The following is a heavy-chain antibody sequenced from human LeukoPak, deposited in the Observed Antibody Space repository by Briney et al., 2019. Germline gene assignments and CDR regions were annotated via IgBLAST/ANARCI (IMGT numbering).Heavy chain of an antibody. Sequence: GGSLRLSCAASGFTFSTYGMSWVRQAPGKGLEWVSTISGTGGSTYYADSVKGRFTISRDNSKNTLYLQMNSLRAEDTGVYYCAKNGFSNPFDYWGQGTLVTVSS. D-gene: IGHD1-14*01. CDR1: GFTFSTYG. V-gene: IGHV3-23*01. J-gene: IGHJ4*02. CDR3: AKNGFSNPFDY. CDR2: ISGTGGST.